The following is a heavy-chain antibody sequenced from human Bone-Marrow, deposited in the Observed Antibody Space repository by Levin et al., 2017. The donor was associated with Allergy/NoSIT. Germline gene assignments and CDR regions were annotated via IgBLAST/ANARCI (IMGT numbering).Heavy chain of an antibody. CDR3: SEGGEDGKLFDY. CDR2: INPKTGVT. CDR1: GYTFTAYW. V-gene: IGHV1-2*06. D-gene: IGHD2-21*01. J-gene: IGHJ4*02. Sequence: GESLKISCKTSGYTFTAYWMYWVRQAPGQGLEWMGRINPKTGVTEYAQKFQGRVTMTRETSISTVYMEVRRLRSDDTAVYYCSEGGEDGKLFDYWGQGTLVSVSS.